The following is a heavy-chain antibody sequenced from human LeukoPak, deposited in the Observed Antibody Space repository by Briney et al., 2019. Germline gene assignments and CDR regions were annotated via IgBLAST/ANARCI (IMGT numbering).Heavy chain of an antibody. CDR3: ARSRQASGLFNS. CDR2: IYDRGPA. J-gene: IGHJ5*01. CDR1: GYAITSGGFS. V-gene: IGHV4-30-2*06. D-gene: IGHD3-10*01. Sequence: SETLSLTCTVSGYAITSGGFSWNWIRQSPGKGLEWIGCIYDRGPAYYNPSLKSRFTISVDRPKNQFFLNVTSLTAADTAVYFCARSRQASGLFNSWGQGTLVVVPS.